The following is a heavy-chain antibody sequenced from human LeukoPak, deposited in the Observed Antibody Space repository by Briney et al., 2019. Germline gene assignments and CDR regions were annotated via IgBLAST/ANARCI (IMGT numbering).Heavy chain of an antibody. V-gene: IGHV3-74*01. CDR1: GFSISSNW. CDR3: AKSDWFDP. Sequence: GGSLRLSCAASGFSISSNWMHWVRQAPGKGPVWVSRIKYDGTRTSYADSVRGRFTISRDTAENTLYLQMNSLRDEDTAVYYCAKSDWFDPWGQGTLVTVSS. J-gene: IGHJ5*02. CDR2: IKYDGTRT.